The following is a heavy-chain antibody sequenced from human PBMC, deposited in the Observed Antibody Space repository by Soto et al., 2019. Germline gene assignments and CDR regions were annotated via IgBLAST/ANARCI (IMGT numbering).Heavy chain of an antibody. CDR3: ARDYGYNCGYYRWFEP. J-gene: IGHJ5*02. Sequence: SETLSLTCTVSGGSISSYYWSWIRQPPGKGLEWIGYIYYSGSTNYNPSLKSRVTISVDTSKNQFSLRLSSVTAAATAVYYCARDYGYNCGYYRWFEPWGQGTLVTVSS. V-gene: IGHV4-59*01. CDR2: IYYSGST. D-gene: IGHD5-18*01. CDR1: GGSISSYY.